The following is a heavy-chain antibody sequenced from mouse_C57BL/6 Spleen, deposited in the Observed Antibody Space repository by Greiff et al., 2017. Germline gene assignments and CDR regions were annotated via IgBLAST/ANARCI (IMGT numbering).Heavy chain of an antibody. Sequence: EVKVVESGEGLVKPGGSLKLSCAASGFTFSSYAMSWVRQTPEKRLEWVAYISSGGDYIYYADTVKGRFTISRDNARNTLYLQMSSLKSEDTAMYYCTRDWDGYAMDYWGQGTSVTVSS. D-gene: IGHD4-1*01. CDR1: GFTFSSYA. CDR2: ISSGGDYI. V-gene: IGHV5-9-1*02. J-gene: IGHJ4*01. CDR3: TRDWDGYAMDY.